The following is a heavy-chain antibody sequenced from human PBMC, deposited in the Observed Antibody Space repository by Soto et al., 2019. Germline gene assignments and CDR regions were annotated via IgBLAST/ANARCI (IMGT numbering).Heavy chain of an antibody. D-gene: IGHD2-15*01. CDR1: GGSISSSSYY. CDR2: IYYSGNT. V-gene: IGHV4-39*01. Sequence: QLQLQESGPGLVKPSETLSLTCTVSGGSISSSSYYWGWIRQPPGKGLEWIGSIYYSGNTYYTPSLKSLVTISVDTSKNQFSLKLSSVTAADTAVYYWAREGGRYCTGGSCQVDYWGQGTLVTVSS. CDR3: AREGGRYCTGGSCQVDY. J-gene: IGHJ4*02.